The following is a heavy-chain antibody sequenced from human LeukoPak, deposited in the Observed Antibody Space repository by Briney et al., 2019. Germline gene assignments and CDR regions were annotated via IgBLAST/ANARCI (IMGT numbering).Heavy chain of an antibody. CDR2: IKQDGSEK. J-gene: IGHJ6*03. CDR3: AREAYDDFWSGSWRYYYYMDV. Sequence: PGGSLRLSCAASGSTFSDYWMSWVRQAPGKGLEWVANIKQDGSEKYYVDSVKGRFTISRDNARNSLYLQMNSLRAEDTAVYYCAREAYDDFWSGSWRYYYYMDVWGKGITATVSS. D-gene: IGHD3-3*01. CDR1: GSTFSDYW. V-gene: IGHV3-7*01.